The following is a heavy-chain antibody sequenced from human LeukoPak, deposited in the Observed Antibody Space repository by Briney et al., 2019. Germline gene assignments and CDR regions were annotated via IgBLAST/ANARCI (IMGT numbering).Heavy chain of an antibody. D-gene: IGHD4-11*01. V-gene: IGHV4-59*02. Sequence: QPSETLSLTCTVSGDSVTTYYWSWIRQPPGKGLEWLGYVYYSGSATYNTSLKSRVTISVDTSKNQFSLRLSSVTAADTAVYYCARDGSNWSNDYYHGVDVWGQGTTVTVSS. J-gene: IGHJ6*02. CDR3: ARDGSNWSNDYYHGVDV. CDR2: VYYSGSA. CDR1: GDSVTTYY.